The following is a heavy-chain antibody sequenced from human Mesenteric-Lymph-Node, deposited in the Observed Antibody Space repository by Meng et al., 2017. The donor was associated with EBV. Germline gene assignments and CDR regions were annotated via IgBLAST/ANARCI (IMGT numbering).Heavy chain of an antibody. CDR2: INPSSGGT. CDR1: GYTFTTYY. V-gene: IGHV1-46*01. Sequence: QVQVVQFGAEVKKPGASVQVSCKASGYTFTTYYIHWLRQAPGQGPEWMGFINPSSGGTTYAQKFQGRVTMTRDTSTSTVYMDLSSLGSDDTAVYFCARVVYREFDPWGQGTLVTVSS. D-gene: IGHD4-11*01. CDR3: ARVVYREFDP. J-gene: IGHJ5*02.